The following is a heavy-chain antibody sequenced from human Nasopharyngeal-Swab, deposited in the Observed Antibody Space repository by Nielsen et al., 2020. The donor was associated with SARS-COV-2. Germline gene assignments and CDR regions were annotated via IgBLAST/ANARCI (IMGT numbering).Heavy chain of an antibody. Sequence: GGSLRLSCAASGFTFSNAWMSWVRQAPGKGLEWVGRIKSKTDGGTTDYAAPVKGRFTISRDDSKNTLYLQMNSLKTENTAVYYCTTTLIRGLTRGEWGQGTLVTVSS. CDR3: TTTLIRGLTRGE. D-gene: IGHD3-10*01. CDR2: IKSKTDGGTT. CDR1: GFTFSNAW. V-gene: IGHV3-15*01. J-gene: IGHJ4*02.